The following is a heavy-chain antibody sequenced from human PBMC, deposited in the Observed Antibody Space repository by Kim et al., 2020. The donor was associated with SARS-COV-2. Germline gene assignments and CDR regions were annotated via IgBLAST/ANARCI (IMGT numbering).Heavy chain of an antibody. CDR1: GFTFSSYG. CDR2: IWYDGSNK. CDR3: ARELGYYYGSGTSYGMVV. J-gene: IGHJ6*02. Sequence: GGSLRLSCAASGFTFSSYGMHWVRHAPGKGLEWVAVIWYDGSNKYYADSVKGRFTISRDNSKNTLYLQMNSLRAEDTAVYYCARELGYYYGSGTSYGMVVWGQGTTVTVSS. V-gene: IGHV3-33*01. D-gene: IGHD3-10*01.